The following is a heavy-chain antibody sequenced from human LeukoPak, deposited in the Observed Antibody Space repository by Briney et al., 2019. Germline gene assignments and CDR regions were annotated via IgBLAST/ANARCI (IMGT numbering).Heavy chain of an antibody. J-gene: IGHJ6*03. D-gene: IGHD6-13*01. V-gene: IGHV1-2*02. Sequence: GASVKVSCKASGYTFTGYYMHWVRQAPGQGLEWMGWINPNSGGTNYAQKFQGRVTMTRDTSISTAYMELSRLRSDDTAVYYCARARGAAAGIERYYYYYMDVWGKGTMVTVSS. CDR2: INPNSGGT. CDR1: GYTFTGYY. CDR3: ARARGAAAGIERYYYYYMDV.